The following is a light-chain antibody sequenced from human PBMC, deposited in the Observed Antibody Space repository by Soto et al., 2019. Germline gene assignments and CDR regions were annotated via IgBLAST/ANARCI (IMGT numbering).Light chain of an antibody. V-gene: IGKV1-5*03. CDR1: QSISSW. CDR3: QQYNSYL. Sequence: DIQLTQSPYTLSASVGDRVALICRASQSISSWLSWYQQKPGKAPKLLIYKASSLESGVPSRFSSSGSGTEFTLTISSLQPDDFATYYCQQYNSYLFGQGTKVDI. CDR2: KAS. J-gene: IGKJ1*01.